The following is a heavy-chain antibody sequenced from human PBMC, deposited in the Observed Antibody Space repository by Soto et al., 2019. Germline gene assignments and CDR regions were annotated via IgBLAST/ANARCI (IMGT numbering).Heavy chain of an antibody. V-gene: IGHV1-18*01. CDR1: GYIFTSNG. CDR2: ISPYNGNT. Sequence: QVQLVQSGAEVKKPGASVKVSCKASGYIFTSNGISWVRQAPGQGLEWLGWISPYNGNTNYAQKIQGRVTMTTDTSTSTAYMELGSLRSDDTAVYYCATVKYSGSWYAPLHHHYWGQGTPVTVSS. J-gene: IGHJ4*02. CDR3: ATVKYSGSWYAPLHHHY. D-gene: IGHD5-18*01.